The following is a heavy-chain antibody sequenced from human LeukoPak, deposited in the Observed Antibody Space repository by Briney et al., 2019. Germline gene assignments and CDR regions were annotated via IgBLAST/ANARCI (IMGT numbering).Heavy chain of an antibody. D-gene: IGHD1-1*01. V-gene: IGHV3-74*01. CDR2: ISGDGSST. CDR3: VRDPSGSGFAFDS. Sequence: PGGSLRLSCAASGFTFSTYWMHWVRQAPGKGLVWVSRISGDGSSTNYADSVKGRFTISRDNSEDTLYLQMNSLRAEDTAVYYCVRDPSGSGFAFDSWGQGALVTVSS. CDR1: GFTFSTYW. J-gene: IGHJ4*02.